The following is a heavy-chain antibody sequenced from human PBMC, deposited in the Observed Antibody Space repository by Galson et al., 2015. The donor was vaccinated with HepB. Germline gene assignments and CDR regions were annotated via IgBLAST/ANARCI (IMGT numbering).Heavy chain of an antibody. CDR1: GYTFSSYG. CDR2: ISAYNDNT. CDR3: AGDPRIVTTGQLYYFDY. D-gene: IGHD1-1*01. V-gene: IGHV1-18*01. J-gene: IGHJ4*02. Sequence: SVKVSCKASGYTFSSYGISWVRQAPGQGLEWMGWISAYNDNTDYAQKFQGRITMTTDTSTSTAYMELRSLRSDDTAVYFCAGDPRIVTTGQLYYFDYWGQGTRVTVSS.